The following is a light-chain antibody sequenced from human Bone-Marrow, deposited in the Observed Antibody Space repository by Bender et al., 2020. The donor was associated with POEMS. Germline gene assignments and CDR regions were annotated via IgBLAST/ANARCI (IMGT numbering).Light chain of an antibody. V-gene: IGLV1-40*01. J-gene: IGLJ3*02. Sequence: QSVLTQPPSVSGAPGQRVTISCTGSSSNIGAGYDVHWYQLFPGTVPQLLISDSNDRPSGVPARFSGSKSGTSASLAITGLQAEDEADYYCQSFDGSLNGWVFGGGTKLTVL. CDR2: DSN. CDR3: QSFDGSLNGWV. CDR1: SSNIGAGYD.